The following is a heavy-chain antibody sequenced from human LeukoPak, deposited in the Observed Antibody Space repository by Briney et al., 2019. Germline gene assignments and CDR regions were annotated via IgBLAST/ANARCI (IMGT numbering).Heavy chain of an antibody. Sequence: ASVKVSCKASGYTFTGYYMHWVRQAPGQGLEWMGRINPNSGGTNYVQKFQGRFTISRDNAKNSLYLEMSSLRADDTAIYYCATAARRRWAQRFDYWGQGTQVTVSS. CDR3: ATAARRRWAQRFDY. D-gene: IGHD3-16*01. CDR2: INPNSGGT. V-gene: IGHV1-2*06. J-gene: IGHJ4*02. CDR1: GYTFTGYY.